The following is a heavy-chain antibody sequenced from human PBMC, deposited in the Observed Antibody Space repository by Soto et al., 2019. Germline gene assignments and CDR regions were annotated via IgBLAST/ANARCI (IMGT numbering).Heavy chain of an antibody. J-gene: IGHJ3*02. V-gene: IGHV3-30-3*01. CDR1: GFTFSSYA. CDR3: ARATSGWYKDAFDI. CDR2: ISYDGSNK. Sequence: QVQLVESGGGVVQPGRSLRLSCAASGFTFSSYAMHWVRQAPGKGLEWVAVISYDGSNKYYADSVKGRFTISRDNSKNTLCLQMNSLRAEDTAVYYCARATSGWYKDAFDIWGRGTMVTVSS. D-gene: IGHD6-19*01.